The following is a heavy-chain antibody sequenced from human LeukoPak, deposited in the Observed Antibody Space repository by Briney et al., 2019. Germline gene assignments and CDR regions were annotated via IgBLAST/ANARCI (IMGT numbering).Heavy chain of an antibody. D-gene: IGHD3-3*01. J-gene: IGHJ6*03. CDR1: GDSITSYF. V-gene: IGHV4-59*01. CDR3: ARLVVDFWSGSHFYHMDV. Sequence: SSETLSLTCTVSGDSITSYFWSWIRQPPGKGLEWIGYIFHTGNTNYNPPLKSRLTVSVDMSKNQFSLKLSSVTAADTAVYYCARLVVDFWSGSHFYHMDVWGKGTTVTVSS. CDR2: IFHTGNT.